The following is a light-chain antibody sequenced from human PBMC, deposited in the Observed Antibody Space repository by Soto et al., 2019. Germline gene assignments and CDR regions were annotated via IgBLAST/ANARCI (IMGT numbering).Light chain of an antibody. Sequence: QSVLTQPASVSGSPGQSITISCTGTSSDVGGYNYVSWYQQHPGKAPKLMIYEVSKRPSGVSNRFSGSKSGNTASLTISGLQAEDEADYHCSSYTTTKGVVFGGGTKVTVL. J-gene: IGLJ2*01. CDR1: SSDVGGYNY. CDR2: EVS. CDR3: SSYTTTKGVV. V-gene: IGLV2-14*01.